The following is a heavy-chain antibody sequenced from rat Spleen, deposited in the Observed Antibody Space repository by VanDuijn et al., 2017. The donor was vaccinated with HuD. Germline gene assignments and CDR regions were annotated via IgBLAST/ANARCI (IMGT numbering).Heavy chain of an antibody. CDR2: ISSGGST. Sequence: QVQLKESGPGLVQPSQTLSLTCTVSGFSLISNGVSWVRQPPGKGLEWIAAISSGGSTYFNSVLKSRLSISRDPSKSQVFLKMNSLQTEDTAIYFCTRDRSYPGLTPYVMDAWGQGTSVTVSS. CDR3: TRDRSYPGLTPYVMDA. D-gene: IGHD1-4*01. J-gene: IGHJ4*01. CDR1: GFSLISNG. V-gene: IGHV2S12*01.